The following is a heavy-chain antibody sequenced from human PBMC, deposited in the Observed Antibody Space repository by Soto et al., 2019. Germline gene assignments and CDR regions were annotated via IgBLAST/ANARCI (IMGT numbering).Heavy chain of an antibody. CDR2: INSDGSNT. CDR3: EREGRRDHDPDY. V-gene: IGHV3-74*01. D-gene: IGHD3-3*01. J-gene: IGHJ4*02. CDR1: GFTFSSYW. Sequence: EVQLVESGGDLVQPGGSLRLSCAASGFTFSSYWMHWVRQAPGKGLVWVSGINSDGSNTRYADSVKGRFTISRDNAKNTQYLQMDSLRAEDTAVYYCEREGRRDHDPDYWGQGTLVTVSS.